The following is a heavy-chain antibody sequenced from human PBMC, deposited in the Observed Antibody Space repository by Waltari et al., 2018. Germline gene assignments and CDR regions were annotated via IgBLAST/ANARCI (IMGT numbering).Heavy chain of an antibody. CDR3: ARVWGWNDPPYMDV. Sequence: QVQLVQSGAEVKKPGSSVKVSFKASGGTFRSYAISWVRPAPGQGLEWMGGIIPIFGTANYAQKFQGRVTITADESTSTAYMELSSLRSEDTAVYYCARVWGWNDPPYMDVWGKGTTVTVSS. CDR1: GGTFRSYA. V-gene: IGHV1-69*01. J-gene: IGHJ6*03. D-gene: IGHD1-1*01. CDR2: IIPIFGTA.